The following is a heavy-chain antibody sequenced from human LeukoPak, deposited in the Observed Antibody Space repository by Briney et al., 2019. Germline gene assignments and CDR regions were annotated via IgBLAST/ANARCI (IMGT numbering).Heavy chain of an antibody. D-gene: IGHD7-27*01. J-gene: IGHJ4*02. CDR1: GGSISSGSYS. V-gene: IGHV4-30-2*01. Sequence: SETLSLTCAVSGGSISSGSYSWSWIRQPPGKGLEWIGYIYPRGSTYYNPSLKSRVILSLDKSANQFSLSLSSVTAADTAVYYCARFSPRAMGNYLDFWGQGTLVTVSS. CDR2: IYPRGST. CDR3: ARFSPRAMGNYLDF.